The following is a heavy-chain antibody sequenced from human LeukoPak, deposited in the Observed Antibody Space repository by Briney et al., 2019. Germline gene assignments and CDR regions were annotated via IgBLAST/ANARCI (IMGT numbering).Heavy chain of an antibody. V-gene: IGHV4-34*01. CDR2: INHSGST. D-gene: IGHD6-13*01. Sequence: SETLSLTCAVYGGSFSGYYWSWNRQPPGKGLEWIGEINHSGSTNYNPSLKSRVTISVDTSKNQFSLKLSSVTAADTAVYYCARASSWYRPFDYWGQGTLVTVSS. CDR1: GGSFSGYY. CDR3: ARASSWYRPFDY. J-gene: IGHJ4*02.